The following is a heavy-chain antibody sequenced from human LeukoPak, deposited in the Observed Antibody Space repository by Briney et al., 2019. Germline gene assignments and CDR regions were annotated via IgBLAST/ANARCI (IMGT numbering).Heavy chain of an antibody. CDR2: IYHSGST. J-gene: IGHJ4*02. Sequence: SQTLSLTCTVSGDSISSGGYYWSWVRQPPGEGLGWIGYIYHSGSTYYNPSLKSRVTISVDRSKNQFSLKLSSVTAADTAVYYCASSVIAAAGFDYWGQGTLVTVSS. D-gene: IGHD6-13*01. CDR1: GDSISSGGYY. CDR3: ASSVIAAAGFDY. V-gene: IGHV4-30-2*01.